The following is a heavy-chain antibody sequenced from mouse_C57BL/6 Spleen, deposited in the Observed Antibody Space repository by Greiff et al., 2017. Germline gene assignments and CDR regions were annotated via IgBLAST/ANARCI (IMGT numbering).Heavy chain of an antibody. J-gene: IGHJ2*01. V-gene: IGHV1-26*01. D-gene: IGHD2-5*01. CDR2: INPNNGGT. Sequence: EVQLQQSGPELVKPGASVNISCKASGYTFTDYYMNWVKQSHGKSLEWIGDINPNNGGTSYNQKFKGKATLTVDKSSSTAYMELRSLTSEDSAVYYCARDYSNFDYWGKGTTLTV. CDR3: ARDYSNFDY. CDR1: GYTFTDYY.